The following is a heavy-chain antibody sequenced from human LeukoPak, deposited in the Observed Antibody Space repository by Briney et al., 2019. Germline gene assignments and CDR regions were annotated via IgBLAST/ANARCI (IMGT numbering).Heavy chain of an antibody. CDR3: ARPYYYDSSGSSLSQYYFDY. V-gene: IGHV5-51*01. CDR2: IYPGDSDT. Sequence: AGESLKISCKGSGYSFTSYWIGWVRQMPGKGLEWMGIIYPGDSDTRYSPSFQGQVTISADKSISTAYLQWSSLKASDTAMYYCARPYYYDSSGSSLSQYYFDYWGQGTLVTVSS. CDR1: GYSFTSYW. J-gene: IGHJ4*02. D-gene: IGHD3-22*01.